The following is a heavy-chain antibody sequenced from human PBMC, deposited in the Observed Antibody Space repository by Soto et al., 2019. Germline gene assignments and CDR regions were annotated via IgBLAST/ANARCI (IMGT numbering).Heavy chain of an antibody. CDR3: ARDNVFFELSSDTFDS. CDR1: GYTFTNYG. CDR2: SSAYTSNT. V-gene: IGHV1-18*01. J-gene: IGHJ4*02. D-gene: IGHD3-22*01. Sequence: EASVKVSCKASGYTFTNYGITWVRQAPGQGLEWLGWSSAYTSNTKYAQRLQGRVTMTTDTSTSTSYMELRSLRSDDTAVYYCARDNVFFELSSDTFDSWGQGTLVTVS.